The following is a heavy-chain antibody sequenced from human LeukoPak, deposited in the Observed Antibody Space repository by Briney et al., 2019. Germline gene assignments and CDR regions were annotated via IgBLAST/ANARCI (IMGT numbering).Heavy chain of an antibody. Sequence: ASVKVSCKASGYTFTGYYMHWVRQAPGQGLEWMGWINPNSGGTNYAQKFQGRVTMTRDTSISTVYMELTSLRSEDTAVYYCARAGYCSGGSCYFDYWGQGTVVTVSS. V-gene: IGHV1-2*02. J-gene: IGHJ4*02. CDR1: GYTFTGYY. CDR2: INPNSGGT. D-gene: IGHD2-15*01. CDR3: ARAGYCSGGSCYFDY.